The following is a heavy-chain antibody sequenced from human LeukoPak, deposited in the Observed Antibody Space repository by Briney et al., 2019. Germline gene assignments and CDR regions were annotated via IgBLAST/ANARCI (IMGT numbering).Heavy chain of an antibody. Sequence: SETLSLTCTVSGGSISSSSYYWGWIRQPPGKGLEWIGSIYYSGSTYYNPSLKSRVTISVDTSKNQFSLKLSSVTAADTAVYYWAPIAYHNTNWFDPWGQGTLVTVSS. CDR2: IYYSGST. CDR1: GGSISSSSYY. CDR3: APIAYHNTNWFDP. V-gene: IGHV4-39*07. J-gene: IGHJ5*02. D-gene: IGHD6-13*01.